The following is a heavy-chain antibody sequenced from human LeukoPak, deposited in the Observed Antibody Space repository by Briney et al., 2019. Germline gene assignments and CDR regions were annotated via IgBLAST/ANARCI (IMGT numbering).Heavy chain of an antibody. V-gene: IGHV1-46*01. CDR1: GYTFTSYY. J-gene: IGHJ4*02. D-gene: IGHD6-13*01. Sequence: ASVKVSCKSSGYTFTSYYMHWVRQAPGQGLEWMGIINPSGGSTSYAQKFQGRVTMTRDTSTSTVYMELSSLRSEDTAVYYCARPGIAAAVDYWGQGTLVTVSS. CDR2: INPSGGST. CDR3: ARPGIAAAVDY.